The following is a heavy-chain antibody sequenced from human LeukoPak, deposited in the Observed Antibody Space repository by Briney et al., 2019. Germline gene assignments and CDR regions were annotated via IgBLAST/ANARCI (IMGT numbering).Heavy chain of an antibody. Sequence: PGGSLRLSCAASGFTFSSYAMSWVRQAPGKGLEWVSAISGSGGSTYYADSVKGRFTISRDNSKNTLYLQMNSLRAEDTAVYYCAKDLVVVAVTGGLFDYWGQGTLVTVSS. CDR1: GFTFSSYA. CDR3: AKDLVVVAVTGGLFDY. V-gene: IGHV3-23*01. D-gene: IGHD2-15*01. J-gene: IGHJ4*02. CDR2: ISGSGGST.